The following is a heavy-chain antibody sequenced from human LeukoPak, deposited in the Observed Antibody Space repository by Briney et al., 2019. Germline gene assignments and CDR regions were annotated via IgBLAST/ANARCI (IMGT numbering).Heavy chain of an antibody. J-gene: IGHJ6*03. V-gene: IGHV4-38-2*02. Sequence: SETLSLTCTVSGYSITSGHYWGWFRQPPGKGLEWLATIYRNGDTNYSPSFKRRVTISLDTSKNQFSLMLTSVTAADTAVYYCARQSGDRSPYYESYMDVWGKGTTVTVSS. CDR1: GYSITSGHY. CDR2: IYRNGDT. CDR3: ARQSGDRSPYYESYMDV. D-gene: IGHD3-16*01.